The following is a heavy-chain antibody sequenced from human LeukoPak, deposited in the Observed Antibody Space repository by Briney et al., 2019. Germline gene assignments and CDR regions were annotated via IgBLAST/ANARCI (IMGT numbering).Heavy chain of an antibody. Sequence: ASVKVSCKASGYTFTGYYMHWVRQAPGQGLEWMGWINPNSGGTNYAQKFQGRVIMTRDTSISTAYMELSRLRSDDTAVYYCARTSIRIAVAGTRRGNWFDPWGQGTLVTVSS. J-gene: IGHJ5*02. V-gene: IGHV1-2*02. CDR1: GYTFTGYY. CDR2: INPNSGGT. CDR3: ARTSIRIAVAGTRRGNWFDP. D-gene: IGHD6-19*01.